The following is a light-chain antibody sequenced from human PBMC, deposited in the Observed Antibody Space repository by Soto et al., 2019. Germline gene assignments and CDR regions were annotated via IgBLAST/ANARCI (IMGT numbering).Light chain of an antibody. CDR2: DAS. CDR1: QSISSW. J-gene: IGKJ1*01. Sequence: DIQMTQSPSALSASVGDRVIITCRASQSISSWLAWYQQKPGKAPKLLIYDASRLQSGVPSRFSGSGSGTEFTLIISILQPDDFATYYCQQYNTYWTFGQGTKVEIK. CDR3: QQYNTYWT. V-gene: IGKV1-5*01.